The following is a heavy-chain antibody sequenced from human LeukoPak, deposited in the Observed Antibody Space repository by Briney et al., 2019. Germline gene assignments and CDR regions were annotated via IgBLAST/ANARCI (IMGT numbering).Heavy chain of an antibody. V-gene: IGHV4-39*01. CDR3: ARQMNTVTADY. CDR1: GGSFSSSSYF. Sequence: PSETLSLTCTVSGGSFSSSSYFWGWIRQPPGKGLEWIGSIFYSGSTYYNPSLNSRVTISIDTSKNQFSLRLSSVTAADTAVYYCARQMNTVTADYWGQGTLVTVSS. J-gene: IGHJ4*02. CDR2: IFYSGST. D-gene: IGHD4-17*01.